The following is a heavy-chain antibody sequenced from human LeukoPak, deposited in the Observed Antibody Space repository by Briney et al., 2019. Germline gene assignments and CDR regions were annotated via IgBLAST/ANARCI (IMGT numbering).Heavy chain of an antibody. D-gene: IGHD2-15*01. J-gene: IGHJ4*02. V-gene: IGHV1-18*01. CDR1: GYTFTSYG. CDR2: ISAYNGNT. Sequence: ASVKVSCKASGYTFTSYGISWVRQAPGQGLECMGWISAYNGNTNYAQKLQGRVTMTTDTSTSTAYMELRSLRSDDTAVYYCARDRVEVVAATPAYWGQGTLVTVSS. CDR3: ARDRVEVVAATPAY.